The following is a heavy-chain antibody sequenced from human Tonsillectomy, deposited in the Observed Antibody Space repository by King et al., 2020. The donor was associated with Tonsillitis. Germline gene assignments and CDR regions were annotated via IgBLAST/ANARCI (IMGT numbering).Heavy chain of an antibody. D-gene: IGHD3-10*01. CDR3: AKDCVLLWFGEAVSNWFDP. Sequence: VQLVESGGGVVQPGRSLRLSCAASGFTFSSYGMHWVRQAPGKGLEWVAVISYDGSNKYYADSVKGRFTISRENSKNTLYLQMNSLRAEDTAVYYCAKDCVLLWFGEAVSNWFDPWGQGTLVTVSS. V-gene: IGHV3-30*18. J-gene: IGHJ5*02. CDR2: ISYDGSNK. CDR1: GFTFSSYG.